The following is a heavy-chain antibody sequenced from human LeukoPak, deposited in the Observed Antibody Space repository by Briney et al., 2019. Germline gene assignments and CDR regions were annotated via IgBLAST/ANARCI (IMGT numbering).Heavy chain of an antibody. CDR2: ISSNGGST. CDR1: GFTFSSYA. J-gene: IGHJ4*02. Sequence: GGSLRLSCSASGFTFSSYAMHWVRQAPGKGLEYVSAISSNGGSTYYADSVKGRFTISRDNAKNSLYLQMNSLRAEDTAVYYCARGSGSGWYGGVYYFDYWGQGTLVTVSS. D-gene: IGHD6-19*01. CDR3: ARGSGSGWYGGVYYFDY. V-gene: IGHV3-64*04.